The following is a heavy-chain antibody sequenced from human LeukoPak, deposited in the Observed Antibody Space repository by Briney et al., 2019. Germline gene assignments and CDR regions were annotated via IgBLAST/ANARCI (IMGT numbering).Heavy chain of an antibody. J-gene: IGHJ6*04. D-gene: IGHD3-9*01. CDR2: INSDGSST. V-gene: IGHV3-74*01. CDR1: GFTFSSYW. Sequence: GSLRLSCAASGFTFSSYWMHWVRQAPGKGLVWVSRINSDGSSTSYADSVKGRFTISRDNAKNPLYLQMNSLRADDTAVYYCARGGHYDILTGYYYYYGMDVWGKGTTVTVSS. CDR3: ARGGHYDILTGYYYYYGMDV.